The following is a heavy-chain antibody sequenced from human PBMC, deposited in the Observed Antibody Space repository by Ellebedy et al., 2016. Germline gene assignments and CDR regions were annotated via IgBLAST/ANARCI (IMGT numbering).Heavy chain of an antibody. Sequence: GESLKISXVASGFTFRNFFMSWVRQSPGKGLEWVSRVSADGGSTYLADSVKGRFTISRDNSKNTLYLQMNSLRVDDTAVYYCRPGHYSDSWGQGTLVTVSS. J-gene: IGHJ4*02. D-gene: IGHD1-14*01. CDR1: GFTFRNFF. CDR2: VSADGGST. V-gene: IGHV3-23*01. CDR3: RPGHYSDS.